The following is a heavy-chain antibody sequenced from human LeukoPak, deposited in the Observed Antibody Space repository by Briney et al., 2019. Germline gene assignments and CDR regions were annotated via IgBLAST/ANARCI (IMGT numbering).Heavy chain of an antibody. V-gene: IGHV3-11*01. CDR3: ARDSTMVRGVIDY. Sequence: GGSLRLSCAASGFTFSDYYMSWIRQAPGKGLEWVSYISSSGSTIYYADSVKGRFTISRDNSENTLYLQMNSLRVEDTAVYYCARDSTMVRGVIDYWGQGTLVTVSS. CDR1: GFTFSDYY. J-gene: IGHJ4*02. CDR2: ISSSGSTI. D-gene: IGHD3-10*01.